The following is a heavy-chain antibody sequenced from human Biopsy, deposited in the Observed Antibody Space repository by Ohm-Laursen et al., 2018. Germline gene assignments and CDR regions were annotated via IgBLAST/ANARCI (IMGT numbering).Heavy chain of an antibody. D-gene: IGHD6-19*01. J-gene: IGHJ4*02. CDR2: INPSGSTT. V-gene: IGHV1-46*01. Sequence: ASVKVSCKSSGYSFTSYYMHWVRQAPGQGLEWMGMINPSGSTTSYPQIFQGRVTMTRDTSKSTVYMELSSLRPADTAVYFCARNTGWYGDLYYFDYWGQGTLVTVSS. CDR3: ARNTGWYGDLYYFDY. CDR1: GYSFTSYY.